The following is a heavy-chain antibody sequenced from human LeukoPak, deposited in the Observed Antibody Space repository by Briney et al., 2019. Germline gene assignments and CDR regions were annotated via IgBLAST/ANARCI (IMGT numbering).Heavy chain of an antibody. CDR1: GFTFSNAW. Sequence: GGSLRLSCAASGFTFSNAWMSWVRQAPGKGLEWVGRIKSKTDGGTTDYAAPVKGRFTISRDDSKNTLYLQMNSLKTEDTAVYYCTTDPATVTTWGAFDYWGQGTLVTVSS. CDR3: TTDPATVTTWGAFDY. D-gene: IGHD4-17*01. V-gene: IGHV3-15*01. CDR2: IKSKTDGGTT. J-gene: IGHJ4*02.